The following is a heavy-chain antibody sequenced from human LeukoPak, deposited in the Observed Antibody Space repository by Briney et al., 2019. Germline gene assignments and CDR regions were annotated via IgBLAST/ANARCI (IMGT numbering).Heavy chain of an antibody. V-gene: IGHV1-2*02. CDR2: INPNSGGT. J-gene: IGHJ4*02. CDR3: ARVGMGYCSSTSCYDY. D-gene: IGHD2-2*01. CDR1: GYTFTGYY. Sequence: GASVMVSCTASGYTFTGYYMHWVRQAPGQGLEWIGWINPNSGGTNYAQKFQGRVTMTRDTSISTAYMELSRLRSDDTAVYYCARVGMGYCSSTSCYDYWGQGTLVTVSS.